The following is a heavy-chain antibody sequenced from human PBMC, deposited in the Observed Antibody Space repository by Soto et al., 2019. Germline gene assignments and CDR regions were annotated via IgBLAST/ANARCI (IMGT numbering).Heavy chain of an antibody. Sequence: EVQLVESGGGLIQPGGSLRLSCAVSGFTVSNNYMSWVRQAPGKGLEGVSVIYSGGYTAYGDSVKGRFTISRDNSKNNRYLKRESLGADGSAVYYCGPRAGGGGYWGQGTLVTVSS. J-gene: IGHJ4*02. D-gene: IGHD3-10*01. V-gene: IGHV3-53*01. CDR1: GFTVSNNY. CDR3: GPRAGGGGY. CDR2: IYSGGYT.